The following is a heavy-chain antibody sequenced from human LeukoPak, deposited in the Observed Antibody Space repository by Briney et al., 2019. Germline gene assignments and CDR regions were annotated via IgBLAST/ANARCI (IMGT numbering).Heavy chain of an antibody. CDR1: GYTFTGYY. Sequence: ASVKVSCKASGYTFTGYYMHWVRQAPGQGLEWMGWINPYNGNTKYTQKVQGRVTMTTDTSTSTVYMELRSLRSDDTAVYYCARELYGRFEYWSQGTLVTVPS. D-gene: IGHD3-3*01. CDR2: INPYNGNT. J-gene: IGHJ4*02. CDR3: ARELYGRFEY. V-gene: IGHV1-18*04.